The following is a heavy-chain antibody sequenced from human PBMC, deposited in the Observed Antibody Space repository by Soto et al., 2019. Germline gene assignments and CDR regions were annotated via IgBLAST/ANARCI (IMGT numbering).Heavy chain of an antibody. CDR2: ISAYNGNT. V-gene: IGHV1-18*01. J-gene: IGHJ5*02. CDR1: GYTFTSYG. CDR3: ARDSDFWSGYYSSWFDP. Sequence: QVQLVQSGAEVKKPGASVKVSCKASGYTFTSYGISWVRQAPGQGLEWMGWISAYNGNTNYAQKLQGRVTMTTDTSTSTAYMELRSLRSDVTAVYYCARDSDFWSGYYSSWFDPWGQGTLVTVSS. D-gene: IGHD3-3*01.